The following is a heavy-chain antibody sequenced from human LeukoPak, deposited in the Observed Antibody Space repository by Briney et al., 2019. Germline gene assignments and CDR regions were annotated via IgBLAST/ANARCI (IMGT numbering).Heavy chain of an antibody. CDR1: GFTFSSYW. CDR3: ARSYGSGSYGYFQH. Sequence: PGGSLRLSCAASGFTFSSYWMHGVRQAPGKGLVWVSRINSDGSSTSYADSVKGRFTISRDNAKNTLYLQMNSLRAEDTAVYYCARSYGSGSYGYFQHWGQGTLVTVSS. J-gene: IGHJ1*01. D-gene: IGHD3-10*01. V-gene: IGHV3-74*01. CDR2: INSDGSST.